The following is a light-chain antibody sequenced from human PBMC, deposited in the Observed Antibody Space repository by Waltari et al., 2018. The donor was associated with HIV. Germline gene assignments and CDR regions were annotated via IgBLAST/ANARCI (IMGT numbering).Light chain of an antibody. J-gene: IGLJ2*01. CDR3: QVWDTNSDHYVA. CDR2: YDS. V-gene: IGLV3-21*04. Sequence: SYVLTQPPSLSVAPGKTARITCGGSNIGSKSVHWYQQKPGQAPVMVIYYDSDRPSGIPERFSGSNSENTATLTIRKVEGGDEADYCQVWDTNSDHYVAFGGGTKLAVV. CDR1: NIGSKS.